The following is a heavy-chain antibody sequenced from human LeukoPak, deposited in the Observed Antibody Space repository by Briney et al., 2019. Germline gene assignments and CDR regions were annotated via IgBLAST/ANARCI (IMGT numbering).Heavy chain of an antibody. J-gene: IGHJ6*02. V-gene: IGHV1-2*02. D-gene: IGHD5-18*01. Sequence: GASVKVSCKASGFTFTDYYIHWVRQAPGQGLEWMGWINPNSSDTNYAQKFQGRVTMTRDTSINTAYMELSRLRSGDTAVYYSARADTTLVNFYYFGMDVWGQGTTVTVSS. CDR1: GFTFTDYY. CDR3: ARADTTLVNFYYFGMDV. CDR2: INPNSSDT.